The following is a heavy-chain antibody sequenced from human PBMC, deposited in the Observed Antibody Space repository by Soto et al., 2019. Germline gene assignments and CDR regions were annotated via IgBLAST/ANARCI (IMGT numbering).Heavy chain of an antibody. CDR3: ARDRSGYMIAAAVYYYYYGMDV. CDR2: TYYRSKWYN. J-gene: IGHJ6*02. V-gene: IGHV6-1*01. D-gene: IGHD6-13*01. Sequence: SETLSLTCALSGDSVSSNSAAWNWIRQSPSRGLEWLGRTYYRSKWYNDYAVSVKSRITINPDTSKNQFSLQLNSVTPEDTAVYYCARDRSGYMIAAAVYYYYYGMDVWGQGTTVTVSS. CDR1: GDSVSSNSAA.